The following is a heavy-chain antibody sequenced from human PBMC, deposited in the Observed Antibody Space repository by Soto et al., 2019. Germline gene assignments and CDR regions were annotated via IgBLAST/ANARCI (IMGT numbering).Heavy chain of an antibody. CDR3: AREKQYYGSGSYSYYYYYYGMDV. Sequence: GASVKVSCKASGYTFTGYYMHWVRQAPGQGLEWMGWINPNSGGTNYAQKFQGRVTMTRDTSISTAYMELSRLRSDDTAVYYCAREKQYYGSGSYSYYYYYYGMDVWGQGTTVTVS. J-gene: IGHJ6*02. CDR2: INPNSGGT. V-gene: IGHV1-2*02. D-gene: IGHD3-10*01. CDR1: GYTFTGYY.